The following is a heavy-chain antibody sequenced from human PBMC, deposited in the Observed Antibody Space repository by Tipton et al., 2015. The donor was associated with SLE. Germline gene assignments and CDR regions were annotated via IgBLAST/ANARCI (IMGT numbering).Heavy chain of an antibody. Sequence: TLSLTCTVSGGSISGHYWSWIRQSPGKELEWIGYIHYSGSTNYNPSLQSRVSMSVDTSTNQFSLKVKSVTAADTAVYYCARLADGNRNWFDPWGQGTLVTVSS. CDR2: IHYSGST. D-gene: IGHD6-13*01. CDR1: GGSISGHY. CDR3: ARLADGNRNWFDP. J-gene: IGHJ5*02. V-gene: IGHV4-59*11.